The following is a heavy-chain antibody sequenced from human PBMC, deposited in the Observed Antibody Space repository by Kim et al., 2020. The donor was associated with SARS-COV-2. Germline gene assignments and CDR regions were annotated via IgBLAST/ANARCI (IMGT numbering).Heavy chain of an antibody. D-gene: IGHD1-26*01. CDR3: ARGLGGNYYGIDY. CDR2: ISYDGSNK. CDR1: GFTFSSYA. V-gene: IGHV3-30-3*01. Sequence: GGSLRLSCAASGFTFSSYAMHWVRQAPGKGLEWVAVISYDGSNKYYADSVKGRFTISRDNSKNTLYLQMNSLRAEDTAVYSCARGLGGNYYGIDYWGQGTLVTVSS. J-gene: IGHJ4*02.